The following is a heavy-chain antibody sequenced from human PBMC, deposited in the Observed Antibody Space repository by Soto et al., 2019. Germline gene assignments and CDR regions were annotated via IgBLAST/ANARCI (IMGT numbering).Heavy chain of an antibody. Sequence: PGGSLRLSCAASGFTFSSYAMSWFRQAPGKGLEWVSAISGSGGSTYYADSVKGRFTISRDNSKNTLYLQMNSLRAEDTAVYYCAKRGAYDFWRGYYQPYYYSGMDGWGKGTKVTVSS. CDR1: GFTFSSYA. J-gene: IGHJ6*04. CDR3: AKRGAYDFWRGYYQPYYYSGMDG. CDR2: ISGSGGST. V-gene: IGHV3-23*01. D-gene: IGHD3-3*01.